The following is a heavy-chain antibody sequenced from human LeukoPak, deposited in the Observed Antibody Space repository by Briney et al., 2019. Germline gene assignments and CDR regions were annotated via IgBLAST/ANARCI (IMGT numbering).Heavy chain of an antibody. CDR1: GLTFSSYA. V-gene: IGHV3-23*01. D-gene: IGHD6-19*01. CDR3: ANGVYAVAGYSNY. J-gene: IGHJ4*02. CDR2: ISGGGDST. Sequence: PGGSLRLSCAASGLTFSSYAMSWVRQAPGKGLEWVSAISGGGDSTYYADSVKGRFTISRDNSKNTLYLQMNSLRAEDTAVYYCANGVYAVAGYSNYWGQGTLVTVSS.